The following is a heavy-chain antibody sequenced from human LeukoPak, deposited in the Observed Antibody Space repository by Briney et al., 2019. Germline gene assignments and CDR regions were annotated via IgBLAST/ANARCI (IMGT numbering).Heavy chain of an antibody. CDR2: ISVYNGRT. Sequence: GASVKVACKASGYVFSSYGFTWVRQAPGQGLEWMGWISVYNGRTNYAQKFQGRVTMTTDTSTTTAYMELRSLESDDTAVYYCARHSGSGWQALGYWGQGTLVTVSS. CDR3: ARHSGSGWQALGY. V-gene: IGHV1-18*01. D-gene: IGHD6-19*01. J-gene: IGHJ4*02. CDR1: GYVFSSYG.